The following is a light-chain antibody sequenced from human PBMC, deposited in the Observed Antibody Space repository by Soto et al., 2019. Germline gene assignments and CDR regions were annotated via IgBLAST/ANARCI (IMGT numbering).Light chain of an antibody. J-gene: IGLJ2*01. CDR2: RDS. V-gene: IGLV3-9*01. CDR3: QVWDSTIVV. Sequence: SYELTQPLSVSVALGQTARITCGGNNIGSKNVHWYQQKPGQAPVLVIYRDSNRPSGIPERFSGSNSGNTATLTISSAQAGDEADYYCQVWDSTIVVFGGGTKLTVL. CDR1: NIGSKN.